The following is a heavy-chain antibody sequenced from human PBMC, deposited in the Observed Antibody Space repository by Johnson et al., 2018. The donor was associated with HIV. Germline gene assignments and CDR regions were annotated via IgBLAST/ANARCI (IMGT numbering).Heavy chain of an antibody. CDR3: AKDMSRVVTPWAVSFDI. V-gene: IGHV3-9*01. CDR1: GFMLNSHG. Sequence: EVQLVESGGGLVQPGRSLRLSCAASGFMLNSHGMHWVRQVSKKGLEWVAGISWNSDTIGYADSVKGRFTISRDNAKNSLYLQMDSLRAEDTAVYYCAKDMSRVVTPWAVSFDIWGQGTMVTVSS. D-gene: IGHD4-23*01. CDR2: ISWNSDTI. J-gene: IGHJ3*02.